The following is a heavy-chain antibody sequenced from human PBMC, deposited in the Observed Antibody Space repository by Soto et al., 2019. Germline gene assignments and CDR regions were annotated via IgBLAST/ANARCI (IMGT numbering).Heavy chain of an antibody. D-gene: IGHD3-10*01. CDR2: IGSSSSYI. CDR1: GFTFRSST. J-gene: IGHJ4*02. Sequence: PGGSMRLSCTGFGFTFRSSTMTWGRQGPGKGLEWVSSIGSSSSYIYFADSLKGRFTISRDSAKNSLYLQMNSLRAEDTAVYYCARDIGERSAVWGQGTQVTVSS. V-gene: IGHV3-21*06. CDR3: ARDIGERSAV.